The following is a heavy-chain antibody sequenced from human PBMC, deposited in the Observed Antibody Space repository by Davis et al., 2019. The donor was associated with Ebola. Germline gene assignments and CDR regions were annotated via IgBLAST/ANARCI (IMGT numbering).Heavy chain of an antibody. CDR1: GFTFSGYY. V-gene: IGHV3-11*01. CDR2: INHSGDSI. J-gene: IGHJ4*03. D-gene: IGHD4-23*01. Sequence: GESLKISCAASGFTFSGYYMSWVRQAPGKGLEWISCINHSGDSIFYADFVKGRFTTSRDNAKNFLYLQMSSLRADDTAMYYCARNSAPPDYWGQGALVTVSS. CDR3: ARNSAPPDY.